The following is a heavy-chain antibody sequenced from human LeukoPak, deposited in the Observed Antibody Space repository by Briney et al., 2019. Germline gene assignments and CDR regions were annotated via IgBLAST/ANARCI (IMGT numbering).Heavy chain of an antibody. CDR2: ISSSSSYI. CDR3: AKGANQDVWGSFRPPDDF. CDR1: GFTFSSYS. J-gene: IGHJ4*02. V-gene: IGHV3-21*01. D-gene: IGHD3-16*02. Sequence: PGGSLRLSCAASGFTFSSYSMNWVRQAPGKGLEWVSSISSSSSYIYYADSVKGRFTISRDNSKNTVYLQMSSLRVEDTALYYCAKGANQDVWGSFRPPDDFWGQGTLVTVSS.